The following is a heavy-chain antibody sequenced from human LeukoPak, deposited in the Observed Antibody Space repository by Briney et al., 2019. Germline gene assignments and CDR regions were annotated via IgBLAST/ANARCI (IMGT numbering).Heavy chain of an antibody. Sequence: ASVKVSCKASGYTFTDYYMHWVRQAPGQGFEWMGWINPNDGDTSYAQKFQGRVTMTRDTSISTAHMEVSRLRSDDTAVYYCARANFLYCSSSTCLFDYWGQGTLVTVSS. V-gene: IGHV1-2*02. CDR3: ARANFLYCSSSTCLFDY. CDR1: GYTFTDYY. CDR2: INPNDGDT. D-gene: IGHD2-2*01. J-gene: IGHJ4*02.